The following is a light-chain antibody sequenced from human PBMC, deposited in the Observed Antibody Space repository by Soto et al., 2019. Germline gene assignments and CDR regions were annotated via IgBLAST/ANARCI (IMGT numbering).Light chain of an antibody. CDR3: QQYYSSPFT. V-gene: IGKV4-1*01. CDR1: PSILSSSNNKNY. CDR2: WAS. Sequence: DIVMTQSPDSLAVSLGARATINCKSSPSILSSSNNKNYLAWYQQKPGQPPRLLIYWASTRESGVPDRFSGSGSGTDFTLTISSLQAEDVAVYYCQQYYSSPFTFGPGTKVDIK. J-gene: IGKJ3*01.